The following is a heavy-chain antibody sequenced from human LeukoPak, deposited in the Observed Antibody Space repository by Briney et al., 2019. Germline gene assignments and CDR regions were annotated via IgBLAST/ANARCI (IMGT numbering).Heavy chain of an antibody. CDR2: ISGSGGST. V-gene: IGHV3-23*01. CDR1: GFTFSNYA. D-gene: IGHD5-18*01. J-gene: IGHJ4*02. CDR3: AKLKVDTYGNDH. Sequence: PGGSLRLSCAASGFTFSNYALSWVRQAPGKGLEWVSAISGSGGSTYYADSVKGRYTISRDNSKNTLYLQMNSLRAEDTAVYYCAKLKVDTYGNDHWGQGTLVTVSS.